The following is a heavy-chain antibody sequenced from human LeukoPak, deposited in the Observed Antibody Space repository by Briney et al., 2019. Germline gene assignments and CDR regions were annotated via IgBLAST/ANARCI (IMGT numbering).Heavy chain of an antibody. CDR1: GFTFSSYW. J-gene: IGHJ4*02. CDR2: IKQDGSEK. V-gene: IGHV3-7*03. D-gene: IGHD3-3*01. CDR3: ARGDVYYEFWSGYYPPY. Sequence: GGSLRLSCAASGFTFSSYWMSWVRQAPGKGLEWVANIKQDGSEKYYVDSVKGRFTISRDNAKNSLYLQMNSLRAEDTAVYYCARGDVYYEFWSGYYPPYWGQGTLVSVSS.